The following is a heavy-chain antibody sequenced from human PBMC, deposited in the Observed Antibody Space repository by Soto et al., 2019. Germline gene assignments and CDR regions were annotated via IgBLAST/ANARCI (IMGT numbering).Heavy chain of an antibody. CDR1: GGSISSSSYY. V-gene: IGHV4-39*01. D-gene: IGHD6-19*01. Sequence: QLHLQESGPGLVKASETLSLTCTVSGGSISSSSYYWGWIRQPPGKGLEWIGSIYYSGSTYYNPSLKIRVTISGDTSKNQSSLMLSSVTAAYTAVYYCARTVAVAGAYWYLYLWGRGTLVTVSS. CDR2: IYYSGST. J-gene: IGHJ2*01. CDR3: ARTVAVAGAYWYLYL.